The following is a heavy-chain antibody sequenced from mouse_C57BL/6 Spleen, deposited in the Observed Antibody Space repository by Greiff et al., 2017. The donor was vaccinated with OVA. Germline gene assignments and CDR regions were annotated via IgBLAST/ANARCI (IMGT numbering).Heavy chain of an antibody. CDR3: ARPFYDGNSWFAY. CDR2: INPNNGGT. V-gene: IGHV1-22*01. CDR1: GYTFTDYN. D-gene: IGHD2-1*01. Sequence: VQLKESGPELVKPGASVKMSCKASGYTFTDYNMHWVKQSHGKSLEWIGYINPNNGGTSYNQKFKGKATLTVTKSSSTAYMELRSLTSEDSAVYYCARPFYDGNSWFAYWGQGTLVTVSA. J-gene: IGHJ3*01.